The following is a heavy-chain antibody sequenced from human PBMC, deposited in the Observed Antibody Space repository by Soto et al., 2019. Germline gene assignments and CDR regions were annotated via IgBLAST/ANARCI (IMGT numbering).Heavy chain of an antibody. D-gene: IGHD1-26*01. Sequence: QITLKESGPTLVKPTQTLTLTCTFSGFSLSTSGVGVGWIRQPPGKALEWLALIYWDDDKRYSPSLKSRLTXTXATSKNQVVLTMTNMDPVDTATYYCAHRGRSGTFDYWGQGTLVTVSS. CDR3: AHRGRSGTFDY. CDR2: IYWDDDK. CDR1: GFSLSTSGVG. J-gene: IGHJ4*02. V-gene: IGHV2-5*02.